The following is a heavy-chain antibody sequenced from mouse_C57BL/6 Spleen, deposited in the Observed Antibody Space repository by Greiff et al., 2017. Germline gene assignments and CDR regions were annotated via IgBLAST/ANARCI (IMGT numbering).Heavy chain of an antibody. Sequence: EVKLVESGGGLVKPGGSLKLSCAASGFTFSSYAMSWVRQTPEKRLEWVATISDGGSYTCYTDNVKGRFTISRDNAKNNLYLQMSHLKSEDTAMYYCARERDYYGSSYGAMDYWGQGTSVTVSS. CDR3: ARERDYYGSSYGAMDY. CDR1: GFTFSSYA. CDR2: ISDGGSYT. J-gene: IGHJ4*01. V-gene: IGHV5-4*01. D-gene: IGHD1-1*01.